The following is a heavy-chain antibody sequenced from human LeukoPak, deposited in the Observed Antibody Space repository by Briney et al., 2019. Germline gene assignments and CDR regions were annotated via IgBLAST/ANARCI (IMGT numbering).Heavy chain of an antibody. Sequence: PSETLSLTCTVSGGSISSYYWSWIRQPPGKGLEWIGYIYYSGSTNYNPSLKSRVTISVDTSKNQFSLKLSSVTAADTAVYCCARHDDGSEDAFDIWGQGTMVTVSS. V-gene: IGHV4-59*01. J-gene: IGHJ3*02. CDR2: IYYSGST. D-gene: IGHD4-17*01. CDR3: ARHDDGSEDAFDI. CDR1: GGSISSYY.